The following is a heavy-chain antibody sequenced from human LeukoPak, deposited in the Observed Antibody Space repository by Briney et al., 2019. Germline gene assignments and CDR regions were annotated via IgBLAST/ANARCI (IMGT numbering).Heavy chain of an antibody. CDR3: ASFLKSTAAAVYGMDV. V-gene: IGHV3-30-3*01. J-gene: IGHJ6*02. CDR1: GFTFSSYA. D-gene: IGHD6-13*01. CDR2: ISYDGSNK. Sequence: GRSLRLSCAASGFTFSSYAMHWVRQAPGKGLEWVAVISYDGSNKYYADSVKGRFTISRDNSKNTLYLQMNSLRAEDTAVYYCASFLKSTAAAVYGMDVWGQGTTVTVSS.